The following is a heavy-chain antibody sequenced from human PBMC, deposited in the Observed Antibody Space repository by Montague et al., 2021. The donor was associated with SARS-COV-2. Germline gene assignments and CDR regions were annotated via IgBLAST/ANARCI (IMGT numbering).Heavy chain of an antibody. CDR2: KT. CDR3: ARATPGIAEPIEY. D-gene: IGHD6-13*01. Sequence: KTNYNPSLSSRVTMSVDTSKNQFSLKLNSVTAADAAVYFCARATPGIAEPIEYWGQGTL. V-gene: IGHV4-4*07. J-gene: IGHJ4*02.